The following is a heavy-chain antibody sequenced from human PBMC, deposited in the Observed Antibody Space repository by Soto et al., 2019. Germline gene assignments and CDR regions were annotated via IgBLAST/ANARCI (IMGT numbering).Heavy chain of an antibody. V-gene: IGHV4-34*01. J-gene: IGHJ6*03. Sequence: ASETLSLSCFADGESFSGYYWTWIRQPPGKGLEWIGEINDSGSTNHKPSLKSRVTMSIDTSKNQFSLNLRSVTAADTGVYYCAKGGRFPEARYYFLDVWGNGTTVTVSS. D-gene: IGHD3-3*01. CDR2: INDSGST. CDR3: AKGGRFPEARYYFLDV. CDR1: GESFSGYY.